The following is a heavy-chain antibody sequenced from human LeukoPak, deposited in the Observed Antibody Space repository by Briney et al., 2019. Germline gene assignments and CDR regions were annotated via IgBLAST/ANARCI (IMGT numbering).Heavy chain of an antibody. CDR3: ARRTITAGGDCLDY. CDR2: ISGSGGNT. CDR1: GFTFSNYA. J-gene: IGHJ4*02. D-gene: IGHD2-21*02. V-gene: IGHV3-23*01. Sequence: GGSLRLSCAASGFTFSNYAMSWVRQAPGKGLEWLSVISGSGGNTHYADSVKGRHTISRDTSKNTLYLQIDSLTTDDTAIYYCARRTITAGGDCLDYWGQGTLITVSS.